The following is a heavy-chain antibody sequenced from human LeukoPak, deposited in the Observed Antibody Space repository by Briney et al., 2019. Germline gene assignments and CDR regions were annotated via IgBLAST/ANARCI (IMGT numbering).Heavy chain of an antibody. CDR2: NYWDEDK. Sequence: SGPTLLHPTPTLTLTCTFSGFALGRRGGGGGWIRQPPGKALEWLTLNYWDEDKRYSQSLKSRLTITKHTSKNQVVLTMTNMDPVDTATYYCAHRQYYYDSSGYWVNWGQGTLVTVSS. CDR1: GFALGRRGGG. D-gene: IGHD3-22*01. CDR3: AHRQYYYDSSGYWVN. V-gene: IGHV2-5*02. J-gene: IGHJ4*02.